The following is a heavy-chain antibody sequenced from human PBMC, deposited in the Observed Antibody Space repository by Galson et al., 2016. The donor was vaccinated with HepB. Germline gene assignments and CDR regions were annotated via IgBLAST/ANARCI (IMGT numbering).Heavy chain of an antibody. J-gene: IGHJ6*02. Sequence: SLRLSCAASGFTFSTYSMNWVRQAPGKGLEWVSSISSSSGYIYYADSVKGRLTISRDNAKNSLYLQMNSLRAEDTALYYCAKDLADSSAYSRVYQFYGLDVWGQGTTVTVSS. CDR2: ISSSSGYI. D-gene: IGHD3-22*01. CDR3: AKDLADSSAYSRVYQFYGLDV. V-gene: IGHV3-21*04. CDR1: GFTFSTYS.